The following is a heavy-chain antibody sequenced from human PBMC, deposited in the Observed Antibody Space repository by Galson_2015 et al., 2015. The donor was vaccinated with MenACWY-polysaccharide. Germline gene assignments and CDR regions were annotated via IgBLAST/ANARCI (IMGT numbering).Heavy chain of an antibody. CDR1: EFTFSDYA. J-gene: IGHJ4*02. Sequence: SLRLSCAASEFTFSDYAMSWVRQAPGKGLEWVSGIAGSGATTFYADSVKGRFTISRDNSKNTLYLQMNSLRGEDTAIYYCAKRGTSSPNRPFYGWGPGTLVTV. D-gene: IGHD1-14*01. CDR3: AKRGTSSPNRPFYG. V-gene: IGHV3-23*01. CDR2: IAGSGATT.